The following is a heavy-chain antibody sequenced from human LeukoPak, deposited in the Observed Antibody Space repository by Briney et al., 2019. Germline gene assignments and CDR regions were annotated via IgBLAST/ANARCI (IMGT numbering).Heavy chain of an antibody. CDR1: GFTVSSNY. D-gene: IGHD3-22*01. CDR2: IYSGGST. Sequence: GGSLRLSCAASGFTVSSNYMSWVRQAPGKGLEWVSVIYSGGSTYYADSVKGRFTISRDNSKNTLYLQMNSLRAEDTAVYYCARVAPGVWGSSGYLDYWGQGTLVTVSS. V-gene: IGHV3-53*01. J-gene: IGHJ4*02. CDR3: ARVAPGVWGSSGYLDY.